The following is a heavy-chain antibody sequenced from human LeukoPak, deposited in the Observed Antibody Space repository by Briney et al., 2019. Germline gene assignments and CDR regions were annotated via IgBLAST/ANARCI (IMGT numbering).Heavy chain of an antibody. CDR1: GYRFTGYY. J-gene: IGHJ5*02. CDR3: ARDSGDYYGSGSRFDP. D-gene: IGHD3-10*01. Sequence: ASVKVSCKASGYRFTGYYIHWARQAPGQGLEWMGWINPNNGGTNYAQKFQGRVTMARDTSITTTYMELSSLRSDDTAVYYCARDSGDYYGSGSRFDPWGQGTLVTVSS. CDR2: INPNNGGT. V-gene: IGHV1-2*02.